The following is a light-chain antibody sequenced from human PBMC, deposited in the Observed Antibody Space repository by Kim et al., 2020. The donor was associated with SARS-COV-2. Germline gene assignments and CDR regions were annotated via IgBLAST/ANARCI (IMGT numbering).Light chain of an antibody. CDR1: QDISSY. Sequence: ASVGDRVTITCQASQDISSYLNWYQQKPGKAPKVLIYDASNLATGVPSRFSGSGSGTDFTFTISSLQPEDVATYFCQQCDNLPITFGQGTRLEIK. J-gene: IGKJ5*01. V-gene: IGKV1-33*01. CDR3: QQCDNLPIT. CDR2: DAS.